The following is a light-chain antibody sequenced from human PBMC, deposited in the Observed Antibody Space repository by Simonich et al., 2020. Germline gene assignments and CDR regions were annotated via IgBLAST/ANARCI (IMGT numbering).Light chain of an antibody. V-gene: IGLV6-57*03. Sequence: NFMLTQPHSVSESPGKTVTISCTRSSGSIASNYVQWYQQRPVSAPTPVIYEDNQRPSGVPDRFSGSIDSSSNSASLTISGLKTEDEADYYCQSYDSSNWVFGGGTKLTVL. CDR2: EDN. J-gene: IGLJ3*02. CDR1: SGSIASNY. CDR3: QSYDSSNWV.